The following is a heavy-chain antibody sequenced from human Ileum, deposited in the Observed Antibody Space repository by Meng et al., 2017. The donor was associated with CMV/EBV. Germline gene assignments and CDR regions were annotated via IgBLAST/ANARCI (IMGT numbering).Heavy chain of an antibody. V-gene: IGHV3-74*01. J-gene: IGHJ4*02. Sequence: GGSLRLSCAASGFTFGSYWMHWLRQGPGKGLVWVSCMSADGRVTRYADSVKGRFTISRDNSKNTLDVQMNSLRAEDTAVYYCARASRGVAVAGLDYWGQGTLVTVSS. CDR2: MSADGRVT. D-gene: IGHD6-19*01. CDR1: GFTFGSYW. CDR3: ARASRGVAVAGLDY.